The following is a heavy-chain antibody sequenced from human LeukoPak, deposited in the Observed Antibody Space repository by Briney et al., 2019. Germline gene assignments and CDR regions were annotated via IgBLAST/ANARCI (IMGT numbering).Heavy chain of an antibody. CDR2: INHSGST. CDR1: GGSFSGYY. Sequence: SETLSLTRAVYGGSFSGYYWSWIRQPPGKGLEWIGEINHSGSTNYNPSLKSRVTISVDTSKNQFSLKLSSVTAADTAVYYCARGPDVTSNLLAVAGTGPFDYWGQGTLVTVSS. J-gene: IGHJ4*02. V-gene: IGHV4-34*01. CDR3: ARGPDVTSNLLAVAGTGPFDY. D-gene: IGHD6-19*01.